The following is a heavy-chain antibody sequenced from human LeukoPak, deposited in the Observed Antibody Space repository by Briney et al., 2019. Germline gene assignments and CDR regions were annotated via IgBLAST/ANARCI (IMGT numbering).Heavy chain of an antibody. V-gene: IGHV4-34*01. D-gene: IGHD3-10*01. CDR1: GGSFSGYY. Sequence: SETLSLTCAVYGGSFSGYYWSWTRQPPGKGLEWIGEINHSGSTNYNPSLKSRVTISVDTSKNQFSLKLSSVTAADTAVYYCARHHRAYYYYGMDVWGQGTTVTVSS. J-gene: IGHJ6*02. CDR2: INHSGST. CDR3: ARHHRAYYYYGMDV.